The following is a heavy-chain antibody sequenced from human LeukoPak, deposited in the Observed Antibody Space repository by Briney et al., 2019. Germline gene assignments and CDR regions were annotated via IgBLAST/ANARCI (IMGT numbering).Heavy chain of an antibody. J-gene: IGHJ4*02. Sequence: ASVKVSCKASGYTFTSYGISWVRQAPGQGLEWMGIINPSGGSTSYAQKFQGRVTMTRDMSTSTVYMELSSLRSEDTAVYYCATGGDGYNIDYWGQGTLVTVSS. CDR3: ATGGDGYNIDY. D-gene: IGHD5-24*01. V-gene: IGHV1-46*01. CDR2: INPSGGST. CDR1: GYTFTSYG.